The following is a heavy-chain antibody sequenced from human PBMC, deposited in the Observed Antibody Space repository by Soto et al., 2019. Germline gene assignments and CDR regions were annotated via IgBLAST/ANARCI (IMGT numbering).Heavy chain of an antibody. CDR2: IWYDGSKI. Sequence: SCAASGFTFSTYGMHWVRQAPGKGLEWVAVIWYDGSKIYYADSVKGRFTISRDNSKSTLYLQMNSLGAEDTAVYYCARPLEQHQLGFGMDVWGQGSPVTVSS. J-gene: IGHJ6*01. CDR3: ARPLEQHQLGFGMDV. D-gene: IGHD6-13*01. V-gene: IGHV3-33*01. CDR1: GFTFSTYG.